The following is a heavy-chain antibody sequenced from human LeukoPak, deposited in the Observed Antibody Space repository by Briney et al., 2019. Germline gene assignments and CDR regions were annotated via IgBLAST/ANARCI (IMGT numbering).Heavy chain of an antibody. J-gene: IGHJ6*03. V-gene: IGHV3-7*01. Sequence: PGGSLRLSCAASGFTFSSYWMIWVRQAPGKGLGWVAKIKQDGSEEYYVDSLKGRFTISRDNAKKSLSLQVNNLRAEDTAVYYCARDKGTITPRGYYYYMDVWGRGTTVTVSS. CDR1: GFTFSSYW. CDR3: ARDKGTITPRGYYYYMDV. CDR2: IKQDGSEE. D-gene: IGHD5-24*01.